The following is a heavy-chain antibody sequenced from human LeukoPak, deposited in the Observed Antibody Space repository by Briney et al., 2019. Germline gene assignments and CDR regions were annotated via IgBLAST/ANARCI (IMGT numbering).Heavy chain of an antibody. CDR3: ARVSRISTPYNWFDP. CDR2: INPSGGST. Sequence: GASVKVSCKASGYTFTSYYMHWVRQAPGQGLEWMGIINPSGGSTSYAQKFQGRVTMTRDTSTRTVYMELSSLRSEDTAVYYCARVSRISTPYNWFDPWGQGTLVTVSS. D-gene: IGHD2/OR15-2a*01. CDR1: GYTFTSYY. J-gene: IGHJ5*02. V-gene: IGHV1-46*01.